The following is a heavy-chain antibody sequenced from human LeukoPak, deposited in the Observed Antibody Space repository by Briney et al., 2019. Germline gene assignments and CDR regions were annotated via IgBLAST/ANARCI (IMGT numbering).Heavy chain of an antibody. Sequence: PGGSLRLSCAASGFTFSDQSMNWVHQAPGKGLEWVSSISSNSLHIFYADSVKGRFTISRDNAKNSLYLQMNSLRAEDTAVYYCAKEAIASRYYFDSSGYYYYYGMDVWGQGTTVTASS. J-gene: IGHJ6*02. CDR3: AKEAIASRYYFDSSGYYYYYGMDV. V-gene: IGHV3-21*04. D-gene: IGHD3-22*01. CDR1: GFTFSDQS. CDR2: ISSNSLHI.